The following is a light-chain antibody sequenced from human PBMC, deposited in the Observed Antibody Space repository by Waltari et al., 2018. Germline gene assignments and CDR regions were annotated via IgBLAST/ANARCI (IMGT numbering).Light chain of an antibody. CDR2: WAS. CDR1: QSVLYSSANKSY. V-gene: IGKV4-1*01. CDR3: QQYYSTPLT. J-gene: IGKJ4*01. Sequence: IVMTQSPDSLAVSLGERATINCKSSQSVLYSSANKSYLNWYQQKPGQPPKLLIYWASTRESGVPDRISGAGSGTDFTLTISSLQSEDVAVYYCQQYYSTPLTFGGGTKVEIK.